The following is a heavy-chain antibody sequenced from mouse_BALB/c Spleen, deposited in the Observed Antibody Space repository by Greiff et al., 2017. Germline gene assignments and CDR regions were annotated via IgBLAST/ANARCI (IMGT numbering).Heavy chain of an antibody. CDR2: ISSGSSTI. CDR1: GFTFSSFG. J-gene: IGHJ4*01. V-gene: IGHV5-17*02. CDR3: ARSWDVFGFYYAMDY. D-gene: IGHD4-1*01. Sequence: EVQRVESGGGLVQPGGSRKLSCAASGFTFSSFGMHWVRQAPEKGLEWVAYISSGSSTIYYADTVKGRFTISRDNPKNTLFLQMTSLRSEDTAMYYCARSWDVFGFYYAMDYWGQGTSVTVSS.